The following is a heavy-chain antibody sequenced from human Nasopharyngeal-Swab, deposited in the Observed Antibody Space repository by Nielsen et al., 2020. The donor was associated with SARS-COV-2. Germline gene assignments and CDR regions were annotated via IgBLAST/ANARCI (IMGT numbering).Heavy chain of an antibody. J-gene: IGHJ4*02. CDR2: ITPDGSSP. V-gene: IGHV3-74*01. CDR1: GFTFSSYW. Sequence: GESLKISCAASGFTFSSYWMHWVRQAPGKGLVWVSRITPDGSSPSYADSVQGRFTISRDNSRNTLSLQMHSLRAEDTAVYYCTRDDGQLGDYWGQGTLVTASS. CDR3: TRDDGQLGDY. D-gene: IGHD6-6*01.